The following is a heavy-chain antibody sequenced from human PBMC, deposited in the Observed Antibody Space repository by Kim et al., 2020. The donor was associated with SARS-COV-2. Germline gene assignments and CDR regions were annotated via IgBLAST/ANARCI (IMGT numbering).Heavy chain of an antibody. CDR2: ISWNSGSI. CDR1: GFTFDDYA. J-gene: IGHJ4*02. V-gene: IGHV3-9*01. Sequence: GGSLRHSCAASGFTFDDYAMHWVRQAPGKGLEWVSGISWNSGSIGYADSVKGRFTISRDNAKNSLYLQMNSLRAEDTALYYCAKGKVAVAQGLFDYWGQGTLVTVSS. D-gene: IGHD6-19*01. CDR3: AKGKVAVAQGLFDY.